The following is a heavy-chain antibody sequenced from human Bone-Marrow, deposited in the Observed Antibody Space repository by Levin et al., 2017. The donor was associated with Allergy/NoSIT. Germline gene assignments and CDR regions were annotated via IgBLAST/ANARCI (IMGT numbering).Heavy chain of an antibody. CDR1: GFIFSNYA. CDR3: VRDSGISFDI. V-gene: IGHV3-33*01. CDR2: VWFDGSNK. J-gene: IGHJ3*02. Sequence: GGSLRLSCEGSGFIFSNYAMHWVRQAPGKGLEWVAAVWFDGSNKYYVDSVRGRFTLSRDNSKNTLSLEMNNLRAEDTAMYYCVRDSGISFDIWGQGTMVTVSS. D-gene: IGHD3-10*01.